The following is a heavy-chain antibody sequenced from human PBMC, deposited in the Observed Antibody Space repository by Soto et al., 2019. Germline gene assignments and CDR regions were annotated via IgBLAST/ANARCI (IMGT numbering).Heavy chain of an antibody. CDR2: INPNSGST. J-gene: IGHJ6*02. CDR3: ARAGIAYCSSTTCYLYYYVMDV. Sequence: ASVKVSCKASGYSVTSYYMHWVRQAPGQGLEWMGIINPNSGSTTYAQKFQGRVTMTKDTSTSTVYMELTSLTSGDTAVYYCARAGIAYCSSTTCYLYYYVMDVWGQGTTVTVS. CDR1: GYSVTSYY. D-gene: IGHD2-2*01. V-gene: IGHV1-46*01.